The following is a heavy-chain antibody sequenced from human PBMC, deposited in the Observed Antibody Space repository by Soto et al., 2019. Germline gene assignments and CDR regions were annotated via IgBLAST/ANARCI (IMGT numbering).Heavy chain of an antibody. CDR1: GFTFSSDW. Sequence: SCAASGFTFSSDWMNLVRQSPGKGLEWVSRIISGGTRATYADFVKGRFTITRDNAKNTLYLQMHSLTADDTAVYYCARERTSKGGMDIWGQGTTVTVSS. V-gene: IGHV3-74*01. CDR2: IISGGTRA. CDR3: ARERTSKGGMDI. J-gene: IGHJ6*02.